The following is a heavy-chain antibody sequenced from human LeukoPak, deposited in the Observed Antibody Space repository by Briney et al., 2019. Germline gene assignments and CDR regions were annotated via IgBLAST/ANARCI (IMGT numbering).Heavy chain of an antibody. D-gene: IGHD4-17*01. J-gene: IGHJ4*02. CDR3: TSRVVTTNDY. V-gene: IGHV3-15*07. CDR2: IQKKTEGETT. CDR1: GFTFNNAW. Sequence: GGSLRLSCAASGFTFNNAWMNWVRQAPGKGLEWVGRIQKKTEGETTNYAAFVKGRFIISRDDSKNTLYLLINSLKTEDTAIYYCTSRVVTTNDYWGQGTLVTVSS.